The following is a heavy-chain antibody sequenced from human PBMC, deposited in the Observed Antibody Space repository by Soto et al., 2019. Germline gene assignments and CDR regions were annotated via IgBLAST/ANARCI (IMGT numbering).Heavy chain of an antibody. CDR3: ARVRPTPTSGENGDY. J-gene: IGHJ4*02. V-gene: IGHV5-51*01. CDR2: IYPGDSET. Sequence: GESLKISCKASGYTFATYWIGWVRQLPGKGLEWIGIIYPGDSETRYNPPFEGQVTMSADRSTNTAYLQWSSVKASDTAIYFCARVRPTPTSGENGDYWGPGNLVTVSS. CDR1: GYTFATYW. D-gene: IGHD3-10*01.